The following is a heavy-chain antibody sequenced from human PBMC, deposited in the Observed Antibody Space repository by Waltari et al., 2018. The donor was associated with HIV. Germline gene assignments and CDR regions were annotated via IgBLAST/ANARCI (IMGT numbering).Heavy chain of an antibody. Sequence: EVQLVESGGGLVQPGGSLRLSCAGSGFTFSNYDMTWVRQAPGKGLELFSYSGGGGKKYYAESVKDRFSSSRDNAKNFLYLQMNSLRSEDPAFYYFAKAVGDTSGRYWGGDVWGQGTTVTVSS. CDR2: SGGGGKK. V-gene: IGHV3-48*03. J-gene: IGHJ6*02. CDR1: GFTFSNYD. CDR3: AKAVGDTSGRYWGGDV. D-gene: IGHD6-19*01.